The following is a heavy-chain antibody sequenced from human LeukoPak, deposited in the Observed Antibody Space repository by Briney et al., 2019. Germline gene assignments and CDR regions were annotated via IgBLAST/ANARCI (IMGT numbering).Heavy chain of an antibody. Sequence: HGGSLRLSCAASGFTVSNNYMNWVRQAPGKGLEWVSVFYRDGGIYYTDSVKGRFTISRDISKNMVYLQMNSLRAEDTAVYYCAMGSFGDPLALWGQGTLVSVSS. V-gene: IGHV3-66*01. D-gene: IGHD3-10*01. CDR2: FYRDGGI. CDR1: GFTVSNNY. CDR3: AMGSFGDPLAL. J-gene: IGHJ4*02.